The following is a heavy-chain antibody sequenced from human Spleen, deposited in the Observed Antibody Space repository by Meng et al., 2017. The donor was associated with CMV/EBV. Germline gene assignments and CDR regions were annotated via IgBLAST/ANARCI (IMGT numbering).Heavy chain of an antibody. D-gene: IGHD2-21*02. J-gene: IGHJ4*02. CDR3: ARDPVTGIFDY. Sequence: LSLTCAASGFTFSSYSMNWVRQAPGKGLEWVSYISSSSSTIYYADSVKGRFTISRDNAKNSLYLQMNSLRAEDTAVYYCARDPVTGIFDYWGQGTLVTVSS. CDR1: GFTFSSYS. CDR2: ISSSSSTI. V-gene: IGHV3-48*04.